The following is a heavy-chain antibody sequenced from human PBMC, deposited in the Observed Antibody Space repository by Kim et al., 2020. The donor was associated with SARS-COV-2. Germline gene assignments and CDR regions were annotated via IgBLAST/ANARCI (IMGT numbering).Heavy chain of an antibody. D-gene: IGHD3-9*01. Sequence: SETLSLTCTVYGGSFSGYDCSWIRQPPGQGLELIGEINLSDSTNSKQSPKSRVPITVYTYTTQFYLSLSPVTAAAADVSFCAMTNYDILTGYLYLGMDV. V-gene: IGHV4-34*01. J-gene: IGHJ6*01. CDR2: INLSDST. CDR3: AMTNYDILTGYLYLGMDV. CDR1: GGSFSGYD.